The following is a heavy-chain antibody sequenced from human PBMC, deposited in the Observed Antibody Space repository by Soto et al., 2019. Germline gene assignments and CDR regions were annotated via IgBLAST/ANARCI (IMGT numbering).Heavy chain of an antibody. CDR2: IYYSGST. Sequence: PSETLSLTCTVSGGSISSSSYYWGWIHQPPGKGLEWIGSIYYSGSTYYNPSLKSRVTISVDTSKNQFSLKLSSVTAADTAVYYCARRRYSSSWYTAYGMDVWGQGTTVTVSS. D-gene: IGHD6-13*01. CDR1: GGSISSSSYY. J-gene: IGHJ6*02. CDR3: ARRRYSSSWYTAYGMDV. V-gene: IGHV4-39*01.